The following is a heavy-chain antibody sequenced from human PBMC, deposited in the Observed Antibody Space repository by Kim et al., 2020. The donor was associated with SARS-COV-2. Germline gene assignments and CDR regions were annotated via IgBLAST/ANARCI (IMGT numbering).Heavy chain of an antibody. CDR1: GGSMNNYY. CDR2: IYYSGNT. CDR3: ARHGRFFDWFLDAFDI. Sequence: SETLSLTCTVSGGSMNNYYWSWIRQTPEKGLEWLAYIYYSGNTNYNPSLKSRLTISIDTSNNQFSLRLSSVTAADAAVYFCARHGRFFDWFLDAFDIWG. V-gene: IGHV4-59*08. D-gene: IGHD3-9*01. J-gene: IGHJ3*02.